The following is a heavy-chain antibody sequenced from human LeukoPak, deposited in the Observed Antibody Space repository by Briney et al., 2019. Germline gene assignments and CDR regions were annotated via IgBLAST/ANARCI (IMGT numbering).Heavy chain of an antibody. D-gene: IGHD3-16*02. V-gene: IGHV3-23*01. CDR3: AKPPPRASLVLYYFDY. CDR2: ISGSGGST. CDR1: GFTFSSYA. Sequence: GGSLRLSCAASGFTFSSYAMSWVRQAPGKGLEWVSAISGSGGSTYYADSVKGRFTISRDNSKNTLYLQMNSLRAEDTAVYYCAKPPPRASLVLYYFDYWGQGTLVTVSS. J-gene: IGHJ4*02.